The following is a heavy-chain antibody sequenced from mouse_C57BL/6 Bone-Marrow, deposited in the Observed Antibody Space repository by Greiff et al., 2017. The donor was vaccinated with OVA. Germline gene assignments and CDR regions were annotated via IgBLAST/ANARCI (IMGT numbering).Heavy chain of an antibody. CDR3: ARDDYDWYFDV. D-gene: IGHD2-4*01. Sequence: EVQRVESGGGLVKPGGSLKLSCAASGFTFSSYAMSWVRQTPEKRLEWVATISDGGSYTYYPDNVKGRFTISRDNAKNNLYLQMSHLKSEDTAMYYCARDDYDWYFDVWGTGTTVTVSS. V-gene: IGHV5-4*01. CDR1: GFTFSSYA. CDR2: ISDGGSYT. J-gene: IGHJ1*03.